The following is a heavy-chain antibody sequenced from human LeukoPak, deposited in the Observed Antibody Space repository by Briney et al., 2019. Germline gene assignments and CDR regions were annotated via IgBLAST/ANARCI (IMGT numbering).Heavy chain of an antibody. CDR3: AKGITPHY. D-gene: IGHD1-14*01. Sequence: GGSLTLLCAVSGFTFCCLPMSCVRQARGKGLKWVSAISGSGGSTYYAASEKGRFTISRDNSKNTLYLQMNSLRGEVTAVYYCAKGITPHYWGQGTLVTVSS. J-gene: IGHJ4*02. CDR1: GFTFCCLP. V-gene: IGHV3-23*01. CDR2: ISGSGGST.